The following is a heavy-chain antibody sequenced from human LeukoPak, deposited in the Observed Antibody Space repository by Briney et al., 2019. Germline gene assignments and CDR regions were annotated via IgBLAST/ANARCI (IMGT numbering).Heavy chain of an antibody. CDR1: GYSFTSYW. J-gene: IGHJ4*02. CDR3: ARSCRDGYRDFDY. D-gene: IGHD5-24*01. CDR2: IYPGDSDT. Sequence: GESLKVSCKGSGYSFTSYWIGWVRQMPGKGLEWMGIIYPGDSDTRYSPSFQGQVTISADKSISTAYLQWSSLKASDTALYYCARSCRDGYRDFDYWGQGTLVTVSS. V-gene: IGHV5-51*01.